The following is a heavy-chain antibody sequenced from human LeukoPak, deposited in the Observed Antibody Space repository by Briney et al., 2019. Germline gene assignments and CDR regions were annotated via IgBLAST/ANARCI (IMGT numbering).Heavy chain of an antibody. Sequence: PSETLSLTCTVSGGSISSSNYYWGWIRQPPGKGLEWIGSIYYSGSTYYNPSLKGRVTISVDTSKNQFSLKLSSVTAADTAVYYCARHPVIWPQYPSWGQGTLVTVSS. CDR1: GGSISSSNYY. D-gene: IGHD5-24*01. CDR2: IYYSGST. V-gene: IGHV4-39*01. CDR3: ARHPVIWPQYPS. J-gene: IGHJ5*02.